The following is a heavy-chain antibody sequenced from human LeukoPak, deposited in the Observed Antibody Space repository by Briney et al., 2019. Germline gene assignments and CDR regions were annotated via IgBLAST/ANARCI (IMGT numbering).Heavy chain of an antibody. V-gene: IGHV1-2*02. CDR1: GYTFTGYY. J-gene: IGHJ4*02. Sequence: ASVKVSCKASGYTFTGYYMHWVRQAPGQGLEWMGWINPNSGGTNYAQKFQGRVTMTRDTSISTAYVELSRLRSDDTAVYYCAREKGGQWLVGWELRGGMDFDYWGQGTLVTVSS. CDR2: INPNSGGT. D-gene: IGHD6-19*01. CDR3: AREKGGQWLVGWELRGGMDFDY.